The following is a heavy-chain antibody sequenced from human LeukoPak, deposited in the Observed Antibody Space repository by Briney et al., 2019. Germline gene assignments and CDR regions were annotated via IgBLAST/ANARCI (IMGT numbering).Heavy chain of an antibody. D-gene: IGHD3-10*01. V-gene: IGHV3-30*04. CDR3: ARDMLNYGSAYYDVGIFDS. CDR2: ISKDGRKN. J-gene: IGHJ4*02. Sequence: GGSLRLSCEASGFSFSTSGVHWVRQAPGKGLEWMAVISKDGRKNHYADSVKGRFTISRDNSKSTLFLQMNSLRPEDTAIYYCARDMLNYGSAYYDVGIFDSWGQGTLVTVSS. CDR1: GFSFSTSG.